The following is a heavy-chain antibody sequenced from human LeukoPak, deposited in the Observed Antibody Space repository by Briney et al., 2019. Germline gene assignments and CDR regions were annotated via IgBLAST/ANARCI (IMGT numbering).Heavy chain of an antibody. J-gene: IGHJ5*02. CDR2: IDRPAKSYAT. D-gene: IGHD1-26*01. CDR3: TRDRGTYNWLDP. CDR1: GFTLSDSA. Sequence: GGSLRLSCAASGFTLSDSAIHWVRQASGKGLEWVGLIDRPAKSYATAYGASVGGRFTISRDDSKNTAYLQMDSLKTEDTALYYCTRDRGTYNWLDPWGQGALVTVSS. V-gene: IGHV3-73*01.